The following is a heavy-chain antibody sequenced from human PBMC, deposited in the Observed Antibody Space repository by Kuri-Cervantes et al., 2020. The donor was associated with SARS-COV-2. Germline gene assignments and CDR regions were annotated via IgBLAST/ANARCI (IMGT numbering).Heavy chain of an antibody. Sequence: GESLKISCAASGFTFSSYSTNWVRQAPGKGLEWVSYISSSSSTIYYADSVKGRFTISRDNAKNSLYLQMNSLRAEDTAVYYCARDLSSGLWAFDYWGQGTLVTVSS. D-gene: IGHD5-18*01. CDR2: ISSSSSTI. CDR1: GFTFSSYS. J-gene: IGHJ4*02. CDR3: ARDLSSGLWAFDY. V-gene: IGHV3-48*01.